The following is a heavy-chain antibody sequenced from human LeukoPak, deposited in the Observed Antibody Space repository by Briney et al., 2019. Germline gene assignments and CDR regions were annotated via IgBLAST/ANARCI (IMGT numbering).Heavy chain of an antibody. V-gene: IGHV4-34*01. Sequence: SETLSLTCAVYGGSFSGYYWSWIRQPPGKGLEWIGEINHSGSTNYNPSLKSRVTISVDTSKNQFSLKLSSVTAADTAVYYCARRPFGWLRFFDYWGQGTLVTVSS. CDR3: ARRPFGWLRFFDY. J-gene: IGHJ4*02. D-gene: IGHD5-12*01. CDR1: GGSFSGYY. CDR2: INHSGST.